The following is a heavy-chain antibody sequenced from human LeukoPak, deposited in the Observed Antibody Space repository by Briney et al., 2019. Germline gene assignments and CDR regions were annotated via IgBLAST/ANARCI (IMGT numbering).Heavy chain of an antibody. V-gene: IGHV3-23*01. D-gene: IGHD2-15*01. Sequence: GGSLRLSCAASGFTFRSYAISWVRKAPGKGLEWVSAISVSGGSTYYADSVKGRFTISRDNSKNTLYLQMNSLRAEDTAVYYCAKVDAMVVVVAAQGFDYWGQGTLVTVSS. CDR2: ISVSGGST. CDR3: AKVDAMVVVVAAQGFDY. CDR1: GFTFRSYA. J-gene: IGHJ4*02.